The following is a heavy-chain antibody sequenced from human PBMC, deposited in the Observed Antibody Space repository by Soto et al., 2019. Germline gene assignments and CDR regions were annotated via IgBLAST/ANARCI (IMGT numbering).Heavy chain of an antibody. V-gene: IGHV4-4*07. CDR3: ARDRTVRGDWFDP. CDR2: ISTSGTT. CDR1: GGSISSYY. J-gene: IGHJ5*02. D-gene: IGHD3-10*01. Sequence: QVQLQESGPGLVKASETVSLTCTVSGGSISSYYWTWIRQPAGKGLEWIGRISTSGTTNYNPSLKSRFTMSVDTAKNQFSLKLSSVTAADTAVXXCARDRTVRGDWFDPWGQGTLVTVSS.